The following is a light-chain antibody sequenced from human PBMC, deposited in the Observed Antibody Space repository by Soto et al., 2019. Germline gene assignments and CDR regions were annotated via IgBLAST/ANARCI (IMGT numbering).Light chain of an antibody. V-gene: IGLV2-23*01. J-gene: IGLJ1*01. CDR3: CSYAGSRTYV. CDR1: SSDVGSYKL. Sequence: QSALTQPASVSGSPGQSITISCTGTSSDVGSYKLVSWYQQHPGKAPKLMVYEGSKRPSGVSNRFSGYKSGKTASLTISGLQAEDEADYYCCSYAGSRTYVFGTGTKVTVL. CDR2: EGS.